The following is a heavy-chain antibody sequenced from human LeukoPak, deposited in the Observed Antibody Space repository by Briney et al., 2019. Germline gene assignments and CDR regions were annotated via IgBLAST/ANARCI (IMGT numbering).Heavy chain of an antibody. V-gene: IGHV1-2*02. CDR1: GYTFTGYF. Sequence: ASVKVSCKASGYTFTGYFMHWVRQAPGQGLEWMGSVNPNSGGTDYAQKFQGRVTMSRDTSISTAYMELSSLRSDDTAVYYCARGPAYSNYGASYYYYMDVWGKGTTVTVSS. CDR3: ARGPAYSNYGASYYYYMDV. J-gene: IGHJ6*03. CDR2: VNPNSGGT. D-gene: IGHD4-11*01.